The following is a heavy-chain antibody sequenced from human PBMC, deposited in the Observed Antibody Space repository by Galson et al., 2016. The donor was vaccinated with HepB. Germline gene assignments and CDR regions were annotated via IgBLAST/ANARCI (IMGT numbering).Heavy chain of an antibody. V-gene: IGHV3-7*03. Sequence: SLRLSCAASRFTFSTSWMTWVRQAPGKGLEWVANISPDGIKANYVDSVRGRFSISRDNAKNSLYLQLNTLRVEDTAVYYCARDYTWGACDIWGQGTLVTVSS. CDR2: ISPDGIKA. J-gene: IGHJ3*02. CDR3: ARDYTWGACDI. D-gene: IGHD2-2*02. CDR1: RFTFSTSW.